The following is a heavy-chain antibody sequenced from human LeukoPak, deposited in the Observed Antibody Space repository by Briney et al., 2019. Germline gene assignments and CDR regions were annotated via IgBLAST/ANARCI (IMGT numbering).Heavy chain of an antibody. CDR3: ARGLDYGGNPTPLDY. Sequence: TPSLTCTVTGGSISSGSYYWSWLRQPAGEGLEWIGRIYTSGSTNYNPSLKSRVTISVDTSKNQFSLKLSSVTAADTAVYYCARGLDYGGNPTPLDYWGQGTLVTVSS. D-gene: IGHD4-23*01. V-gene: IGHV4-61*02. J-gene: IGHJ4*02. CDR2: IYTSGST. CDR1: GGSISSGSYY.